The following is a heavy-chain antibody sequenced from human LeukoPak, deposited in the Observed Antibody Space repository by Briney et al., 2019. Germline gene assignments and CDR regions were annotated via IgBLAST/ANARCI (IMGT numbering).Heavy chain of an antibody. CDR3: ARDSKGSSALDY. CDR2: IYYSGST. Sequence: PSETLSLTCTVSGGSISSYYWSWIRQPPGKGLEWIGYIYYSGSTNYNPSLKSRVTIPVDTSKNQFSLKLSSVTAADTAVYYCARDSKGSSALDYWGQGTLVTVSS. D-gene: IGHD6-6*01. CDR1: GGSISSYY. V-gene: IGHV4-59*01. J-gene: IGHJ4*02.